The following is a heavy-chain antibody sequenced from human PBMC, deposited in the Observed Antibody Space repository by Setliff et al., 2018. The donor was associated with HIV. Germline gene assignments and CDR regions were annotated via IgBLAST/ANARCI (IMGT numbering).Heavy chain of an antibody. D-gene: IGHD3-22*01. CDR1: GYTFTSYD. CDR3: ARIPNHSSGFDY. J-gene: IGHJ4*02. V-gene: IGHV1-8*01. Sequence: VASVKVSCKASGYTFTSYDINWVRQATGQGLEWMGWMSPNSGNAGYAPKFQGRVTITADESTTTAYMELSSLRSEDTAVYYCARIPNHSSGFDYWGQGTPVTVSS. CDR2: MSPNSGNA.